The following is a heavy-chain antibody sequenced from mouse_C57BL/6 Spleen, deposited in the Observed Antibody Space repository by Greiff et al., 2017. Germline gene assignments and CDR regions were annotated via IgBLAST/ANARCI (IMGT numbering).Heavy chain of an antibody. CDR3: ARGGNYGSSSFDY. Sequence: VQLQQSGPELVKPGASVKISCKASGYTFTDYYMNWVKQSHGTSLEWIGDINPNNGGTSYNQKFKGKATLTVDKSSSTAYMELRSLTSEGSAVYYGARGGNYGSSSFDYWGQGTTLTVSS. CDR1: GYTFTDYY. J-gene: IGHJ2*01. CDR2: INPNNGGT. D-gene: IGHD1-1*01. V-gene: IGHV1-26*01.